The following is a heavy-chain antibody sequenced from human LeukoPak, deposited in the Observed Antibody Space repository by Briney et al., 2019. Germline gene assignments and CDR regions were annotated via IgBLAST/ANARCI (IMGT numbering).Heavy chain of an antibody. CDR1: GFTFSSYG. CDR3: AKDDIVTSIDSSGNYFDY. CDR2: ISYDGSNK. D-gene: IGHD6-25*01. V-gene: IGHV3-30*18. Sequence: GGSLRLSCAASGFTFSSYGMHWVRQAPGKGLEWVAVISYDGSNKYYADSVKGRFAISRDNSKNTLYLQMNSLRAEDTAVYYCAKDDIVTSIDSSGNYFDYWGQGTLVTVSS. J-gene: IGHJ4*02.